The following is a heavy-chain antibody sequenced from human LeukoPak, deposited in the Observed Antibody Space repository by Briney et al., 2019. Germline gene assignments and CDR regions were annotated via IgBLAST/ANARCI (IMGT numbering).Heavy chain of an antibody. V-gene: IGHV3-9*01. CDR1: GFTFDDYA. CDR3: AKAYSSSGGSFGY. D-gene: IGHD2-2*01. Sequence: GGSLRLSCVASGFTFDDYAIHWVRQAPGKGLQWVSGISWNSGSIGYADSVKGRFTISRDNAKNSLYLQMNSLRAEDTAFYYCAKAYSSSGGSFGYWGQGTLVTASS. CDR2: ISWNSGSI. J-gene: IGHJ4*02.